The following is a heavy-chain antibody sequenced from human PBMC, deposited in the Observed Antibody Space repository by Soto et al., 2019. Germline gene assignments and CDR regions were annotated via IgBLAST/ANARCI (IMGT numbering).Heavy chain of an antibody. J-gene: IGHJ4*02. CDR1: GFTFGSYG. CDR2: ISYYGGDQ. Sequence: GGSLRLSCVASGFTFGSYGMHWVRQAPGKGLEWVALISYYGGDQYYADSVKDRFTISRDNSKNTVYLQMNSLRDEDTAVYFCAKGPYYYDSALNFDSWGQGTLVTVSS. D-gene: IGHD3-22*01. CDR3: AKGPYYYDSALNFDS. V-gene: IGHV3-30*18.